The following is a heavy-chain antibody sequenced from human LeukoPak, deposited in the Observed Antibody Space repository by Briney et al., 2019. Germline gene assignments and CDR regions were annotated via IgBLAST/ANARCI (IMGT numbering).Heavy chain of an antibody. D-gene: IGHD6-13*01. CDR2: LSSSSSSI. Sequence: PGGSLRLSCAASGFTFSVYGMNWLRQAPGRGLEWVSFLSSSSSSIYYADSVKGRFTISRDNAKNSLYLQLKSLRDEDTAVYFCARAVTAAAPFDYWGQGTLVTVSS. V-gene: IGHV3-48*02. CDR3: ARAVTAAAPFDY. J-gene: IGHJ4*02. CDR1: GFTFSVYG.